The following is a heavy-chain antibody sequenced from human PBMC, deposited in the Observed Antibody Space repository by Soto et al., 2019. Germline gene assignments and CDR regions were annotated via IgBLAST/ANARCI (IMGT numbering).Heavy chain of an antibody. D-gene: IGHD1-26*01. CDR2: ISYDGSNK. J-gene: IGHJ4*02. CDR3: ANLVFSGSYPQAVDY. V-gene: IGHV3-30*18. Sequence: QVQLVESGGGVVQPGRSLRLSCAASGFTFSSYGMHWVRQAPGKGLEWVAVISYDGSNKYYADSVKGRFTISRDNSKNTLYLQMNSLRAEDTAVFYCANLVFSGSYPQAVDYWGQGTLVTVSS. CDR1: GFTFSSYG.